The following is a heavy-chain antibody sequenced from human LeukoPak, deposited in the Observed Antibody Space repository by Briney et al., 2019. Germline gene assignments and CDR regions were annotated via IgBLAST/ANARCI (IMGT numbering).Heavy chain of an antibody. Sequence: KASETLSLTCTVSGGSISSYYWSWIRQPAGKGLEWIGRIYTSGSTNYNPSLKSRVTMSVDTSKNQFSLKLSSVTAADTAVYYCARDRDYYGSGSYYSGMDVWGQGTTVTVSS. D-gene: IGHD3-10*01. J-gene: IGHJ6*02. CDR3: ARDRDYYGSGSYYSGMDV. CDR2: IYTSGST. V-gene: IGHV4-4*07. CDR1: GGSISSYY.